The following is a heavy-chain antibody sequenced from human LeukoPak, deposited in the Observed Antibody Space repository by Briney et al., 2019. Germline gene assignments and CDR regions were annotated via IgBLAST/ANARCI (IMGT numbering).Heavy chain of an antibody. CDR1: GDSINGYY. D-gene: IGHD6-19*01. V-gene: IGHV4-59*01. CDR2: IYFNGST. J-gene: IGHJ4*02. Sequence: SETLSLTCTVSGDSINGYYWTWIRQPPGKGREWIGYIYFNGSTNYSPSLKSRVAISLDTSKNQFSLRLSSVTAADTAIYYCARAIAVHGTPFEYWGQGTLVTVSS. CDR3: ARAIAVHGTPFEY.